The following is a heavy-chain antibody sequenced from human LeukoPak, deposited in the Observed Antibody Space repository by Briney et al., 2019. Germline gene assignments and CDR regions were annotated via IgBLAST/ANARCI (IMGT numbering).Heavy chain of an antibody. V-gene: IGHV3-30*04. Sequence: GSLRLSCAASGFTFSSYAMHWVRQAPGKGLEWVAVISYDGSNKYYADSVKGRFTISRDNSKNTLYLQMNSLRAEDTAVYYCAKDTGDYYYGMDVWGQGTTVTVSS. CDR1: GFTFSSYA. D-gene: IGHD7-27*01. CDR3: AKDTGDYYYGMDV. CDR2: ISYDGSNK. J-gene: IGHJ6*02.